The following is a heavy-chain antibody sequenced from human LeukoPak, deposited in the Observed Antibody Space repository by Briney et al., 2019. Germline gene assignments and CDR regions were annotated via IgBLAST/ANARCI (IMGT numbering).Heavy chain of an antibody. CDR3: ARNLPNSSGWYGGFDY. V-gene: IGHV4-38-2*01. CDR2: IYHSGST. J-gene: IGHJ4*02. CDR1: GYSISSGYY. D-gene: IGHD6-19*01. Sequence: PSETLSLTCAVSGYSISSGYYWGWIPQPPGKGPGWIGSIYHSGSTYYNPSPESRITISVDPSKNQFSLKLSSVTAADTAVYYCARNLPNSSGWYGGFDYWGQGTLVNVSS.